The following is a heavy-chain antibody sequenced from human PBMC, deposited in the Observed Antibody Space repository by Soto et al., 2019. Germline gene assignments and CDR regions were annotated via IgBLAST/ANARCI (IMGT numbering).Heavy chain of an antibody. Sequence: ASVKVSCKASGYSFTGLDINWVRQTTGQGLEWMGWMQPSSGRTGYAQKFQGRVTMTRDTSINPAYMELSSLTSDDTACYYCARGVTAGVDYWGQGTLVTVSS. J-gene: IGHJ4*02. CDR3: ARGVTAGVDY. D-gene: IGHD1-26*01. CDR2: MQPSSGRT. V-gene: IGHV1-8*01. CDR1: GYSFTGLD.